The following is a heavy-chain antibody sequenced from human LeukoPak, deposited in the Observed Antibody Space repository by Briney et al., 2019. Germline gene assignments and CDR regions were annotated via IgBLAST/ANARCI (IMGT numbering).Heavy chain of an antibody. CDR2: IDTNTGNP. Sequence: ASVKASCKASGYTFSSNAINWVRQAPGQGLEWMGWIDTNTGNPTYAQGFTGQFVFSLDTSVSTAYLQISSLKAEDTAEYFCARGYDSSGYFSDWGQGTLVTVSS. CDR3: ARGYDSSGYFSD. J-gene: IGHJ4*02. CDR1: GYTFSSNA. V-gene: IGHV7-4-1*02. D-gene: IGHD3-22*01.